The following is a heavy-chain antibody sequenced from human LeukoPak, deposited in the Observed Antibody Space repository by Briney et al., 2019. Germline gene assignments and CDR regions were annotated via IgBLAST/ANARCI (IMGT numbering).Heavy chain of an antibody. CDR3: ARDWRYSYGYGYYGMDV. J-gene: IGHJ6*02. CDR2: INHSGST. Sequence: SETLSLTCAVYGGSFSGYYWSWIRQPPGKGLEWIGEINHSGSTNYNPSLKSRVTISVDTSKNQFSLKLSSVTAADTAVYYCARDWRYSYGYGYYGMDVWGQGTTVTVSS. CDR1: GGSFSGYY. V-gene: IGHV4-34*01. D-gene: IGHD5-18*01.